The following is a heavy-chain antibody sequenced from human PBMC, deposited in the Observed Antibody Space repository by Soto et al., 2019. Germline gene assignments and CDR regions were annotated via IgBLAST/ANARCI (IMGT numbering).Heavy chain of an antibody. V-gene: IGHV3-33*01. CDR2: IWYDGNNK. D-gene: IGHD3-10*01. CDR1: VFTFRNYG. Sequence: PLGSLILSYAASVFTFRNYGMNWARQAPGKWLEWVAVIWYDGNNKYYADSVKGRFTISRENSNNTLYVQMTRLRAADTDVDYGSRVLNYLLDYWGQGTLVPVSS. J-gene: IGHJ4*02. CDR3: SRVLNYLLDY.